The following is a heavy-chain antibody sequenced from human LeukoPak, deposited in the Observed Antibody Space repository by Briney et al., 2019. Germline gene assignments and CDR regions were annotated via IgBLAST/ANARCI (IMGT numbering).Heavy chain of an antibody. V-gene: IGHV1-69*13. CDR3: ASLGPHGSRSYYPFDY. J-gene: IGHJ4*02. CDR2: IIPIFGTA. CDR1: GGTFSSYA. Sequence: SVKVSCKASGGTFSSYAISWVRQAPGQGLEWMGGIIPIFGTANYAQKFQGRVTITADESTSTAYMELSSLRSEDTAVYYCASLGPHGSRSYYPFDYWGQGTLVTVSS. D-gene: IGHD3-10*01.